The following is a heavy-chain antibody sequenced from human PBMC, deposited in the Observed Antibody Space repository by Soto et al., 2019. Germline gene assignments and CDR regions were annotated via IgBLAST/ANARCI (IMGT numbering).Heavy chain of an antibody. Sequence: GESLKISCAASGFTFSSYAMHWVRQAPGKGLEWVAVISYDGNNKYYADSVKGRFTISRDNSESTLYLQMNSLRAEDTAVYYCASDKSAFGVASHFDYWGQGTLVTVSS. V-gene: IGHV3-30-3*01. J-gene: IGHJ4*02. CDR3: ASDKSAFGVASHFDY. CDR1: GFTFSSYA. D-gene: IGHD3-3*01. CDR2: ISYDGNNK.